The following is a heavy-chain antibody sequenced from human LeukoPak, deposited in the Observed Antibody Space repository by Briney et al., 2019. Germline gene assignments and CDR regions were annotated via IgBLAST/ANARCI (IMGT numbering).Heavy chain of an antibody. CDR3: ASNYDSSGYYGY. V-gene: IGHV1-69*05. D-gene: IGHD3-22*01. Sequence: ASVKVSCKASGGTFSSYAISWVRQAPGQGLEWMGGIIPIFGTANYAQKFQGRVTITTDESTSTAYMELSSLRFEDTAVYYCASNYDSSGYYGYWGQGTLVTVSS. CDR2: IIPIFGTA. CDR1: GGTFSSYA. J-gene: IGHJ4*02.